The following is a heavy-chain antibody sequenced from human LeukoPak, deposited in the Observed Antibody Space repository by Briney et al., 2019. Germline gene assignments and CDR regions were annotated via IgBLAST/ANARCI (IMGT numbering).Heavy chain of an antibody. CDR3: ARGGRGIVVVPAADY. Sequence: ASVKVSCKASGYTFSDYYIHWVRQAPGQGLEWMGWISAYNGNTNYAQKLQGRVTMTTDTSTSTAYMELRSLRSDDTAVYYCARGGRGIVVVPAADYWGQGTLVTVSS. CDR2: ISAYNGNT. D-gene: IGHD2-2*01. CDR1: GYTFSDYY. V-gene: IGHV1-18*04. J-gene: IGHJ4*02.